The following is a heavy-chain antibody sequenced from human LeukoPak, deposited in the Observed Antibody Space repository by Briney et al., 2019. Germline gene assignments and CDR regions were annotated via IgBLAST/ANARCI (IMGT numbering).Heavy chain of an antibody. CDR3: ARGMVRGVIGGGAFDI. CDR1: GGTFSSYA. J-gene: IGHJ3*02. CDR2: IIPIFGTA. Sequence: SVKVSCKASGGTFSSYAISWVRQAPGQGLEWMGGIIPIFGTANYAQKFQGRVTITADESTSTAYMELSSLRSEDTAVYYCARGMVRGVIGGGAFDIWGQGTMVTVSS. V-gene: IGHV1-69*13. D-gene: IGHD3-10*01.